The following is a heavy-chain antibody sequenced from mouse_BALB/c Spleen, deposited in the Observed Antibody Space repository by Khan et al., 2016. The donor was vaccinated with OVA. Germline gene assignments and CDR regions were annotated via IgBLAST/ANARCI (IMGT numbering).Heavy chain of an antibody. V-gene: IGHV5-6*01. J-gene: IGHJ3*01. CDR3: ARLAYYYDSEGFAY. CDR1: GFTFSTYG. CDR2: ISTGGHYT. D-gene: IGHD1-1*01. Sequence: EVELVESGGDLVEPRGSLKLSCAASGFTFSTYGMSWVRQTPDKRLEWVATISTGGHYTYYPDSVRGRFTISRDNAKNTLYLQMTSLKSEDTAMFYCARLAYYYDSEGFAYWGQGTLVTVSA.